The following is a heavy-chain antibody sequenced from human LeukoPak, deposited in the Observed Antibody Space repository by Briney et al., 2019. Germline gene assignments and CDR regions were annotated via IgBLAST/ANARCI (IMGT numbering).Heavy chain of an antibody. Sequence: GGSLRLSCAASGFTFDDYGMSWVRQAPGKGLEWVSYISSSGSTIYYADSVKGRFTISRDNAKNSLYLQMNSLRAEDTAVYYCARVSVARGRDYWGQGTLVTVSS. CDR3: ARVSVARGRDY. CDR2: ISSSGSTI. D-gene: IGHD3-10*01. V-gene: IGHV3-48*03. CDR1: GFTFDDYG. J-gene: IGHJ4*02.